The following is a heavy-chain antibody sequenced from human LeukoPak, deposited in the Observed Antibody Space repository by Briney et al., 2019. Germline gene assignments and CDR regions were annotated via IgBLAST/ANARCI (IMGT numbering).Heavy chain of an antibody. V-gene: IGHV1-2*02. J-gene: IGHJ4*02. D-gene: IGHD6-13*01. CDR2: INPNSGGT. CDR1: GYTFTGYY. Sequence: ASVKVSCKASGYTFTGYYMHWVRQAPGQGLEWMGWINPNSGGTNYAQKLQGRVTMTRDTSISTAYMELSRLRAEDTAVYYCARADSSWYEGGVLGFDYWGQGTLVTVSS. CDR3: ARADSSWYEGGVLGFDY.